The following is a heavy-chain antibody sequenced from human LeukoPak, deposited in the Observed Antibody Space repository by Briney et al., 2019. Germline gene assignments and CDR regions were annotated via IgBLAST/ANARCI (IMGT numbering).Heavy chain of an antibody. J-gene: IGHJ4*02. V-gene: IGHV1-69*05. CDR1: EGTFISYA. CDR3: ARGTYYDFWSGYY. CDR2: IIPIFGTA. Sequence: SVRVSCKASEGTFISYAISWVRQAPGQGLEGMGGIIPIFGTANYAQKFQGRVTITTDESTSTAYMELSSLRSEDTAVYYCARGTYYDFWSGYYWGQGTLVTVSS. D-gene: IGHD3-3*01.